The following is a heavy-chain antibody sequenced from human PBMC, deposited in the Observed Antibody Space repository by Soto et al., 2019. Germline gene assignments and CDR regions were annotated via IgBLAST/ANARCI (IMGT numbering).Heavy chain of an antibody. V-gene: IGHV3-23*01. Sequence: GGSLRLSCAASGFTFSRYAMSWVRQAPGKGLEWVSSISGSSGSTYYADSVKGRFTISRDNSKNTLYLHMNSLRVEDTAVYYCAKVPTHIAVAGTYFDYWGQGTLVTVSS. J-gene: IGHJ4*02. D-gene: IGHD6-19*01. CDR1: GFTFSRYA. CDR3: AKVPTHIAVAGTYFDY. CDR2: ISGSSGST.